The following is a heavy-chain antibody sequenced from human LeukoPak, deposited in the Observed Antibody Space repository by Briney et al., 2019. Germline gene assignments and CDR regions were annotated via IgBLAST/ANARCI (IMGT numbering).Heavy chain of an antibody. J-gene: IGHJ4*02. D-gene: IGHD2-15*01. V-gene: IGHV1-46*01. CDR3: AKLGGYCSGGNCYQTFYGFDS. Sequence: GASVKVSCKASGYTFTSYYMHWVRQAPGQGLEWMGIINPSGGSTSYAQKFQGRVTMTRDTSTSTAYMDLSRLRSDDTAIYYCAKLGGYCSGGNCYQTFYGFDSWGQGTLVSVSS. CDR1: GYTFTSYY. CDR2: INPSGGST.